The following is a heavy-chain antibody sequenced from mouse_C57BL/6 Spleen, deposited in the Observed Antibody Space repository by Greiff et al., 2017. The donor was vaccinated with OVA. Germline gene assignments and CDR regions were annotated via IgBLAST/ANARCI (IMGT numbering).Heavy chain of an antibody. V-gene: IGHV5-6*01. J-gene: IGHJ2*01. CDR2: ISSGGSYT. D-gene: IGHD4-1*01. CDR1: GFTFSSYG. Sequence: EAKLVESGGDLVKPGGSLKLSCAASGFTFSSYGMSWVRQTPDKRLEWVATISSGGSYTYYPDSVKGRFTISRDNAKNTLYLQMSSLKSEDTAMYYCARTGTGFDYWGQGTTLTVSS. CDR3: ARTGTGFDY.